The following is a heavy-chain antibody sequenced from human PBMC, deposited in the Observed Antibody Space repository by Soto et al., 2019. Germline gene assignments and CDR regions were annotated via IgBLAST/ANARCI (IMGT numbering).Heavy chain of an antibody. CDR3: AREISAGFGEPWLDP. CDR2: IYSDGRT. Sequence: VGSLRLSGAASGFIVSSNYMTWVRQAPGKGLEWVSIIYSDGRTNYADSVKGRFTISRDNSKNTVYLQMTSLSADDTAVYYCAREISAGFGEPWLDPWGQGTLVTVSS. CDR1: GFIVSSNY. D-gene: IGHD3-10*01. J-gene: IGHJ5*02. V-gene: IGHV3-53*01.